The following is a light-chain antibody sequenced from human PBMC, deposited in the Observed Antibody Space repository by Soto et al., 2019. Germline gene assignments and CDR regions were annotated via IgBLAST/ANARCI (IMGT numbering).Light chain of an antibody. V-gene: IGLV1-47*02. CDR1: SSNIGSKY. J-gene: IGLJ3*02. CDR2: SNY. Sequence: QSVLTQPPSASGTPGQRVTISCSGSSSNIGSKYVYWYQQLPGTAPKLLIYSNYQRPSGVPDRFSGSKSGTSASLAISGLRSEDEADYYCAAWDDSLSGWVFGGGTKVTAL. CDR3: AAWDDSLSGWV.